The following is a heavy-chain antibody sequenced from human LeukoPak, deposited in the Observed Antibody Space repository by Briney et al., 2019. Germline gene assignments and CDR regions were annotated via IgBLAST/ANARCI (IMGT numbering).Heavy chain of an antibody. J-gene: IGHJ4*02. Sequence: SGTLSLTCAVSGGSINSINWWSWVRQPPGQGLEWIGEMYHTGGFNYNPSLKSRVTISLDKSQNQFSLRLSSVTAADTAVYYCARHSPGTGAHYFDYWGQGTLVTVSS. D-gene: IGHD7-27*01. CDR2: MYHTGGF. CDR1: GGSINSINW. V-gene: IGHV4-4*02. CDR3: ARHSPGTGAHYFDY.